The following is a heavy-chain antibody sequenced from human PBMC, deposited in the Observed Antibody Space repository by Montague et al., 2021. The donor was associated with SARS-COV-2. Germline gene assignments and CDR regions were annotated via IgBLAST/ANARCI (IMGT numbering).Heavy chain of an antibody. CDR1: GGSVSSGSYY. CDR2: IYYSGXT. Sequence: SETLSLTCIVSGGSVSSGSYYWSWIRQPPGKGLEWIGYIYYSGXTXYXXXXKXRVTISVDTSKDQFSLKLSSVTAADTAVYYCARDPWRITISGVVTRYGMDVWGQGTTVTVSS. CDR3: ARDPWRITISGVVTRYGMDV. V-gene: IGHV4-61*01. J-gene: IGHJ6*02. D-gene: IGHD3-3*01.